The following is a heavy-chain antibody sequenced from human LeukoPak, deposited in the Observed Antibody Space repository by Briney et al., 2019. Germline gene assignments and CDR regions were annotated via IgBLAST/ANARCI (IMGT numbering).Heavy chain of an antibody. J-gene: IGHJ4*02. CDR3: ARVLAVAGTGGDY. CDR2: IYYSGST. Sequence: SETLSLTCTVSGGSISSSSYYWGWIRQPPGKGLEWIGSIYYSGSTYYNTSLKSRVTISVDTSKNQFSLKLSSVTAADTAVYYCARVLAVAGTGGDYWGQGTLVTVSS. CDR1: GGSISSSSYY. V-gene: IGHV4-39*07. D-gene: IGHD6-19*01.